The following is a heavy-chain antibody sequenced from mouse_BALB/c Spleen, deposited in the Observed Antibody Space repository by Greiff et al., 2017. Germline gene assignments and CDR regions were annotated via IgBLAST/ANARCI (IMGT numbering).Heavy chain of an antibody. CDR3: ARDGYERSRFAY. V-gene: IGHV1-7*01. CDR2: INPSTGYT. CDR1: GYTFTSYW. D-gene: IGHD2-2*01. J-gene: IGHJ3*01. Sequence: QVQLQQSGAELAKPGASVKMSCKASGYTFTSYWMHWVKQRPGQGLEWIGYINPSTGYTEYNQKFKDKATLTADKSSSTAYMQLSSLTSEDSAVYYCARDGYERSRFAYWGQGTLVTVSA.